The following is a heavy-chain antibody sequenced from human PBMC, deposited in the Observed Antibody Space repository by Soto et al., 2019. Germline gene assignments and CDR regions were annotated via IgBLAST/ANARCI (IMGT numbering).Heavy chain of an antibody. CDR2: INPNSGGT. V-gene: IGHV1-2*02. CDR3: ARPDYGDYAWLDY. D-gene: IGHD4-17*01. J-gene: IGHJ4*02. Sequence: ASVKVSCKASGYTFTGYYMHWVRQAPGQGLEWMGWINPNSGGTNYAQKFQGRVTMTRDTPISTAYMELSRLRSDDTAVYYCARPDYGDYAWLDYWGQGTLVTVS. CDR1: GYTFTGYY.